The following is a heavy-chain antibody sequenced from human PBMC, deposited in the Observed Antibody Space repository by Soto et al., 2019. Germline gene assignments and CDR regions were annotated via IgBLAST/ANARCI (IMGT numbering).Heavy chain of an antibody. CDR1: GFTFSSYA. J-gene: IGHJ4*02. CDR3: AKRSSSSTFDY. V-gene: IGHV3-23*01. D-gene: IGHD6-6*01. Sequence: EVQLLESGGGLVQPGESLRLSCAASGFTFSSYAMSWVRQAPGKGLEWVSVISGSDDSTYYADSVKGRFTISRDSSKNTLYLQMNSLRAEATAVYYCAKRSSSSTFDYWGQGTLVTVSS. CDR2: ISGSDDST.